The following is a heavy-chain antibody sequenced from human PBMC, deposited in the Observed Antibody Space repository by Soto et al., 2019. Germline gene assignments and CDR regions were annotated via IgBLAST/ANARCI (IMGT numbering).Heavy chain of an antibody. Sequence: ASVKVSFKASGYTFTSYAMQWVREAPGQRLELMGWINAGNGNTKYSQKFQGRVTITRDTSASTAYMELSSLRSEDTAVYYCARVVRQYYYDSSGLGWFDPWGQGTLVTVYS. CDR1: GYTFTSYA. CDR3: ARVVRQYYYDSSGLGWFDP. CDR2: INAGNGNT. V-gene: IGHV1-3*01. D-gene: IGHD3-22*01. J-gene: IGHJ5*02.